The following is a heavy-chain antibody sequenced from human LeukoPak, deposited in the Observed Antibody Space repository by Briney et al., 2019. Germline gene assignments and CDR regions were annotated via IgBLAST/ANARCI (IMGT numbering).Heavy chain of an antibody. CDR1: GYTFTGYY. CDR3: ARDRTIVVVQNSWDY. J-gene: IGHJ4*02. CDR2: INPNSGGT. V-gene: IGHV1-2*02. D-gene: IGHD3-22*01. Sequence: GASVKVSCKASGYTFTGYYMHWVRQAPGQGLEWMGWINPNSGGTNYAQKFQGRATMTRDTSISTAYMELSRLRSDDTAVYYCARDRTIVVVQNSWDYWGQGTLVTVSS.